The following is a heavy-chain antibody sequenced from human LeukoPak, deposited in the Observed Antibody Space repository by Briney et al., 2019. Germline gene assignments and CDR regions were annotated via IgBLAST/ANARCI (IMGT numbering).Heavy chain of an antibody. Sequence: ASVKVSCKASGGTFSSYAISWVRQAPGQGLEWMGRIIPILGIANYAQKFQGRVTITADKSTSTAYMELSSLRSEDTAVYYCARDKAAAGTEDFDYWGQGTLVTVSS. J-gene: IGHJ4*02. D-gene: IGHD6-13*01. V-gene: IGHV1-69*04. CDR3: ARDKAAAGTEDFDY. CDR2: IIPILGIA. CDR1: GGTFSSYA.